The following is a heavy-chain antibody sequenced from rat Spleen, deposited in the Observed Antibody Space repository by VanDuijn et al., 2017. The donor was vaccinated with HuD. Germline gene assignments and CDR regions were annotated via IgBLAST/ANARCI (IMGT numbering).Heavy chain of an antibody. CDR2: INPDGSST. CDR3: ARPPTGVDY. Sequence: EVQLVETGGGLVQPGRSLKLSCVASGFTFSSYWMYWVRQAPGKGLEWVSSINPDGSSTYYRDSVKGRFTVSRDNAKSTLYLQMDSLRSEDTATYYCARPPTGVDYWGQGVMVTVSS. J-gene: IGHJ2*01. V-gene: IGHV5-58*01. D-gene: IGHD3-4*01. CDR1: GFTFSSYW.